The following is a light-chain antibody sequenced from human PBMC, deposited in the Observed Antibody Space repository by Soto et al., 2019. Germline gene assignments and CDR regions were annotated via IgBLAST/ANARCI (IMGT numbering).Light chain of an antibody. J-gene: IGKJ4*01. CDR1: QTVHNY. CDR3: QQRSGRLT. Sequence: ESVLTQSPATLYLSPGERATLSCRASQTVHNYLAWYQQKPGQVPRLLIYDAVRRATGIPDRFSGSVSGTEFTLTINSLEPEDFAVYYCQQRSGRLTFGGGTRVDLK. V-gene: IGKV3-11*01. CDR2: DAV.